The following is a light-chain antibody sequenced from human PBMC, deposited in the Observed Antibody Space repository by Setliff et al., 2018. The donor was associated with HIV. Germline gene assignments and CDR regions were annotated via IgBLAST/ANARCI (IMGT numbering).Light chain of an antibody. Sequence: QSALAQPRSVSGSPGQSVTISCTGTSSDVGGYNYVSWYQQHPDKAPKLMIYDVSKRPSGVPDRFSGSKSGNTASLTISGLQAEDEADYYCSSYASTSYASSSSYVFGTGTKVTVL. CDR3: SSYASTSYASSSSYV. CDR1: SSDVGGYNY. CDR2: DVS. J-gene: IGLJ1*01. V-gene: IGLV2-11*01.